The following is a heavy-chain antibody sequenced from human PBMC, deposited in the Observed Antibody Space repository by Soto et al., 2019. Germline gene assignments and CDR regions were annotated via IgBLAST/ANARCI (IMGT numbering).Heavy chain of an antibody. V-gene: IGHV4-59*01. D-gene: IGHD3-10*01. CDR3: ARGRPVSMVRGVITPGFDY. J-gene: IGHJ4*02. Sequence: SETLSLTCTVSGGSISSYYWSWIRQPPGKGLEWIGYIYYSGSTNYNPSLKSRVTISVDTSKNQFSLKLSSVTAANTAVYYCARGRPVSMVRGVITPGFDYWGQGTLVTVSS. CDR2: IYYSGST. CDR1: GGSISSYY.